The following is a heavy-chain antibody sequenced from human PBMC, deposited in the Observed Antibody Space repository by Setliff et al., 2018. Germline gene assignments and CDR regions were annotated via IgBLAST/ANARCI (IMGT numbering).Heavy chain of an antibody. CDR1: GFIFSDHY. CDR3: VRGQGPRTVVAIPFDH. V-gene: IGHV3-11*01. J-gene: IGHJ4*02. D-gene: IGHD3-22*01. Sequence: GSLRLSCVASGFIFSDHYMNWIRQVPGKGLEWVSYVSGSGHSIYYAKSVRGRVTMTTDTSTSTAYMELTSLTSDDTALYYCVRGQGPRTVVAIPFDHWGQGTLVTVSS. CDR2: VSGSGHSI.